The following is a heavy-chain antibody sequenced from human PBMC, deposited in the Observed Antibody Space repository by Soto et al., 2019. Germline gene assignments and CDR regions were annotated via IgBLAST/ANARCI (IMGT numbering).Heavy chain of an antibody. CDR3: ARVLYYGSGSYSPYGMDV. CDR2: VSPPFRTS. Sequence: QVQLVQSGAEVKKPGSSVKVSCKTSGVSFNNNGIGWVRQAPGHGLEWMGGVSPPFRTSNYARKSQGRISITAHASPSEANIELSSLTSAYTSQYYWARVLYYGSGSYSPYGMDVWGQGTTVTVSS. J-gene: IGHJ6*02. CDR1: GVSFNNNG. D-gene: IGHD3-10*01. V-gene: IGHV1-69*01.